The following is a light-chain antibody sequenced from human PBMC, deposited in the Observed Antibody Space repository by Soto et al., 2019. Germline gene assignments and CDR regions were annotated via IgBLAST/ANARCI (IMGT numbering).Light chain of an antibody. CDR2: KAS. Sequence: DIQMTQSPSTLSASVGDRVTITCRASHSIDDWLAWYQHKPGKAPNLLIYKASILVRGVPSRFSGSGSGTGFTLTISSLQPDDFATFYCQQYDNYSWAVGQGTKVEIK. V-gene: IGKV1-5*03. CDR3: QQYDNYSWA. J-gene: IGKJ1*01. CDR1: HSIDDW.